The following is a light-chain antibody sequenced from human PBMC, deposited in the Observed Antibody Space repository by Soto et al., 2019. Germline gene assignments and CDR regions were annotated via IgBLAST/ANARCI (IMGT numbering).Light chain of an antibody. Sequence: EIVLTQAPGTLSLSPGERDTLSCRASQSVSSSYLAWYQQKPGQAPRLLIHGATTRATGIPARFSGSGSGTEFTLTISSLQSDDFAVYYCQQYNNWPRTFGQGTRLEI. J-gene: IGKJ5*01. CDR3: QQYNNWPRT. V-gene: IGKV3-15*01. CDR1: QSVSSSY. CDR2: GAT.